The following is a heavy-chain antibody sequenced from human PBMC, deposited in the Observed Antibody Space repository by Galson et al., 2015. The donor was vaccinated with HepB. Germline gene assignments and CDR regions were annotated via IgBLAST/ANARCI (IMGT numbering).Heavy chain of an antibody. V-gene: IGHV3-23*01. D-gene: IGHD3-9*01. CDR1: GFTFRSYA. CDR3: AKDRYDDTLTGYYTH. Sequence: FLRLSCAASGFTFRSYAMSWVRQAPGKGLEWVSGISGRGGSTYYTDSVKGRFTISRDNSQNMLYLQMSSLRAEDKAVYYCAKDRYDDTLTGYYTHWGQGTLVTVSS. J-gene: IGHJ4*02. CDR2: ISGRGGST.